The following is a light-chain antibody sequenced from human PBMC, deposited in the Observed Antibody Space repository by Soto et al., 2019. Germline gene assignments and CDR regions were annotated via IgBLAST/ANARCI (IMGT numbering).Light chain of an antibody. Sequence: EIVRTQSPATLSVSPGETATLSCRASQSVSSNLAWYQQKPGQAPRLLIYVASTRATGIPARFTGSGSGTEFTLTISSLQSEDFAVYYCQQYINWPRTFGQGTKLEIK. CDR2: VAS. CDR3: QQYINWPRT. V-gene: IGKV3-15*01. CDR1: QSVSSN. J-gene: IGKJ2*01.